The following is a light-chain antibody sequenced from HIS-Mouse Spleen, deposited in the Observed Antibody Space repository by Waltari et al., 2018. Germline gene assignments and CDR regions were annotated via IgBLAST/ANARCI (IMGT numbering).Light chain of an antibody. CDR3: AAWDGSLSGPV. CDR2: RNN. V-gene: IGLV1-47*01. J-gene: IGLJ3*02. Sequence: QSVLTQPPSASGTPGQRVTISCSGSSSNIGSNYVYWYQQLPGTAPKLLIYRNNRRPSGVPGRFSGSKSGTSASLAISGVRSDDEADYYCAAWDGSLSGPVFGGGTKLTVL. CDR1: SSNIGSNY.